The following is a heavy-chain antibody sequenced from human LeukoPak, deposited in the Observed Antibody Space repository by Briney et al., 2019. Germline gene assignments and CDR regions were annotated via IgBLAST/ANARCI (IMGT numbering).Heavy chain of an antibody. CDR2: VYYSGST. J-gene: IGHJ4*02. CDR3: ARTLPGGLFDY. CDR1: GGSVSGYY. Sequence: SETLSLTCVVSGGSVSGYYWGWIRQPPGRGLEWIGYVYYSGSTNYNPSLKSRVTMSLDTSKNQFSLKLNSVTAADTAVYYCARTLPGGLFDYWGQGTLVTVSS. V-gene: IGHV4-59*08. D-gene: IGHD3-16*01.